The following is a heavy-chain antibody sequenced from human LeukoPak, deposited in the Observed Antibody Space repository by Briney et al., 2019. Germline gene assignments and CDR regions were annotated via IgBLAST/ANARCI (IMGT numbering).Heavy chain of an antibody. CDR2: ISISGSTI. CDR1: GLSFSNAW. Sequence: GGSLRLSCAASGLSFSNAWMNWVRQAPGKGLEWISYISISGSTIYYADSVKGRFTISRDNAKNSLYLQMNSLRAEDTAVYYCARVLDSSDLYSPSYYQMDVWGKGTTVAVSS. V-gene: IGHV3-48*01. D-gene: IGHD3-22*01. CDR3: ARVLDSSDLYSPSYYQMDV. J-gene: IGHJ6*03.